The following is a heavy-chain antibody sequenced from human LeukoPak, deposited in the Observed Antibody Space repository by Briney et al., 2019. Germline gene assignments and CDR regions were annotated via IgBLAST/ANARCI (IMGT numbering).Heavy chain of an antibody. CDR1: GFTFSNYW. CDR3: ARASDPWLQLT. Sequence: GGSLRPSCAASGFTFSNYWMIWVRQAPGKGLEWVGNIKQDGSEKRYADSVRGRFSISRDNAQTSLYLQMNSLRAEDTAVYYCARASDPWLQLTWGQGTLVTVSS. J-gene: IGHJ5*02. V-gene: IGHV3-7*05. D-gene: IGHD5-24*01. CDR2: IKQDGSEK.